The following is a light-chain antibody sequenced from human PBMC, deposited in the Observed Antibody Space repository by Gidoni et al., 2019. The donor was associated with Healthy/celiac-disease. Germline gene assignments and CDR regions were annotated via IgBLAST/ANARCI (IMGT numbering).Light chain of an antibody. Sequence: DIQMTQSHSTLSASVGDRVTITCRASKSISSWLSWYQQKPGKAPKLLIYKASSLESGVPSRFSGSGSGTEFTLTISSLQPDDFATYYCQQYNSYSPLTFGGGTKVEIK. J-gene: IGKJ4*01. V-gene: IGKV1-5*03. CDR1: KSISSW. CDR2: KAS. CDR3: QQYNSYSPLT.